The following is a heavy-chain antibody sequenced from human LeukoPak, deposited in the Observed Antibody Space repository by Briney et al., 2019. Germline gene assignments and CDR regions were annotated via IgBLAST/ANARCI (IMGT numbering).Heavy chain of an antibody. J-gene: IGHJ4*02. V-gene: IGHV3-23*01. D-gene: IGHD1-1*01. CDR1: GFSFSNYA. CDR3: ATASWVSNADAVS. Sequence: GGSLRLSCAASGFSFSNYAMSWFRQAPARGPEWVSSLRGGGETFYADSVKGRFTLSRDDSRNTVYLQLNNLRVEDTAIYYCATASWVSNADAVSWGQGTQVTVSS. CDR2: LRGGGET.